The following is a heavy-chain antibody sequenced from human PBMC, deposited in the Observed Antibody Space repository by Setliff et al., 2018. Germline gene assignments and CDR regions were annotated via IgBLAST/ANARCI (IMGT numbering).Heavy chain of an antibody. CDR1: GYIFTNYW. V-gene: IGHV5-51*01. D-gene: IGHD3-16*01. Sequence: KHGESLKISCKDSGYIFTNYWIGWVRQMPGKGLEWMGIIYPGDSDTRYSPSFQGQVTISADKSITTAYLQWSSLKASDTAMYYCAIIDDAIMDLDYWGPGTLVTVSS. J-gene: IGHJ4*02. CDR3: AIIDDAIMDLDY. CDR2: IYPGDSDT.